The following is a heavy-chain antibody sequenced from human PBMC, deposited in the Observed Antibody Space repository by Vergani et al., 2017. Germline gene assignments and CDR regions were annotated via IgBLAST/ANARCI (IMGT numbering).Heavy chain of an antibody. Sequence: QVQLQQWGGGLLKPSETLSLTCTVSGGSISSYYWSWIRQPPGKGLEWIGYIYYSGSTNYNPSLKSRVTISVDTSKNQFSLKLSSVTAADTAVYYCARDRGGLGYFDYWGQGTLVTVSS. CDR3: ARDRGGLGYFDY. CDR1: GGSISSYY. D-gene: IGHD4-23*01. V-gene: IGHV4-59*01. CDR2: IYYSGST. J-gene: IGHJ4*02.